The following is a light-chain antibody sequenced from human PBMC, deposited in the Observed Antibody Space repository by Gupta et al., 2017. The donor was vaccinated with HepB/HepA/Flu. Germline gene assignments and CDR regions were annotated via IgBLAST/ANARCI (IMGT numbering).Light chain of an antibody. V-gene: IGLV1-44*01. Sequence: QSVLTQPPSASGAPGQRVTISCSGGTSNIGKDTVNWYRQLPGTAPKLLIYKNDQRPSGFPDRFSGSKSGTSASLAISGLQSEDEADYYCAAWDDSLNASYVFGTGTKVTVL. CDR1: TSNIGKDT. J-gene: IGLJ1*01. CDR3: AAWDDSLNASYV. CDR2: KND.